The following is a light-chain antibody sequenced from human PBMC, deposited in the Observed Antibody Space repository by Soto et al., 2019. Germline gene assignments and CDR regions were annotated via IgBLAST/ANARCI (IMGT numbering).Light chain of an antibody. V-gene: IGKV1-27*01. CDR3: QKYNSAPPDT. Sequence: DIQMTQSPSSLSASVGDRVTITCRASQGISNYLAWYQQKPGKVPKLLIYTTSTLQSGVPSRFSGSGSGTEFTLTISSLQPEDVATYYCQKYNSAPPDTFGQGTRLEIK. CDR2: TTS. CDR1: QGISNY. J-gene: IGKJ5*01.